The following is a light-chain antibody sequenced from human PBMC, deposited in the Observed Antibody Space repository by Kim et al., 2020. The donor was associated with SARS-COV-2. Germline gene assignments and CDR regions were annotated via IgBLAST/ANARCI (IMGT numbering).Light chain of an antibody. CDR2: DVS. J-gene: IGKJ1*01. CDR3: QQRSNWPRT. V-gene: IGKV3-11*01. CDR1: QSVSSS. Sequence: EIVLTQSPATLSLSPGERATLSCRASQSVSSSLVWYQQKPGQAPRLLMYDVSNRATGIPARFSGSGSGTDFTLTISSLEPEDFAVYYCQQRSNWPRTFGQGTKVDIK.